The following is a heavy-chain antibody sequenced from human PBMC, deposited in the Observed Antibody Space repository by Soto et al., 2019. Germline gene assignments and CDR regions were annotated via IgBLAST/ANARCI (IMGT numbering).Heavy chain of an antibody. CDR1: GDSINDFY. Sequence: PSETLSLTCTVSGDSINDFYSTWIRQSPGKGLEWIGHIYYTGSTSYNPSLKSRGTISVDTSKNQFSLSLKSLSAADTAVYFCARSRFFCGGAGCKNGETGGFDPWGQGILVTVSS. J-gene: IGHJ5*02. CDR3: ARSRFFCGGAGCKNGETGGFDP. V-gene: IGHV4-59*01. CDR2: IYYTGST. D-gene: IGHD2-21*01.